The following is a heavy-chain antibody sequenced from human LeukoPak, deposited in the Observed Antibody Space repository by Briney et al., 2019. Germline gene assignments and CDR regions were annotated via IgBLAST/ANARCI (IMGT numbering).Heavy chain of an antibody. CDR3: ARSSDSYGFLDV. V-gene: IGHV1-8*01. CDR2: MNPNSGNT. Sequence: ASVKVSCTASGYTFTTYDVNWVRQATGQGLEWMGWMNPNSGNTGYAQKFQGRVTMTRNTSISTAYMELSSLRSEDTAVYYCARSSDSYGFLDVWGKGTTVTVSS. CDR1: GYTFTTYD. D-gene: IGHD5-18*01. J-gene: IGHJ6*04.